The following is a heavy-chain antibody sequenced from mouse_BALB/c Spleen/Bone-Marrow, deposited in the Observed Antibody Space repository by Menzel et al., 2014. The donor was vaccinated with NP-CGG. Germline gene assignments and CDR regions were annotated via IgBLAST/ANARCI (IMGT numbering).Heavy chain of an antibody. CDR1: GFDFSRYW. CDR2: INPDSSTI. CDR3: ARQGYYGKGDY. D-gene: IGHD2-1*01. V-gene: IGHV4-1*02. J-gene: IGHJ2*01. Sequence: EVKVVESGGGLVQPGGSLKLSRAASGFDFSRYWMSWVRQAPGKGLEWIGEINPDSSTINYTPSLKDKFIISRDNAKNTLYLQMSKVRSEDTALYYCARQGYYGKGDYWGQGTTLTVSS.